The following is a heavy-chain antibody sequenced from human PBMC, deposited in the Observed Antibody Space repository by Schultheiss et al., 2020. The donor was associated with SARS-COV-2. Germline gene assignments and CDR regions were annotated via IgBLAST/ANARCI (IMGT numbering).Heavy chain of an antibody. CDR1: GFTFSRHW. D-gene: IGHD6-19*01. CDR3: ATGEVGKWLVWVY. V-gene: IGHV3-74*01. J-gene: IGHJ4*02. CDR2: INSDGSST. Sequence: GGSLRLSCAASGFTFSRHWMRWVRQAPGKGLVWVSRINSDGSSTSYADSMKGQFTISRDNAKNSMYLQMNSLRAEDTAVYYCATGEVGKWLVWVYWGQGTLVTVSS.